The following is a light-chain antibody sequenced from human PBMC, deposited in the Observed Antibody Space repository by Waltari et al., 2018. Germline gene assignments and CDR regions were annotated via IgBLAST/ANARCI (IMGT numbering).Light chain of an antibody. J-gene: IGLJ1*01. V-gene: IGLV1-40*01. Sequence: VLTQPPSVSGAPGQRVTISCTGSSSNIGTPYDVNWYQQLPGTAPKLLIHAVFSRPSVFPDHFSCSRSGAYASLSITGLQAEDEGDYYCQSYYTSLGVSYVFGSVTKVTVL. CDR2: AVF. CDR3: QSYYTSLGVSYV. CDR1: SSNIGTPYD.